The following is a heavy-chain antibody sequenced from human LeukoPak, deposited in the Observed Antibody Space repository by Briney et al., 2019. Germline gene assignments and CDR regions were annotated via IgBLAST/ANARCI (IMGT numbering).Heavy chain of an antibody. CDR1: GFTFSSYG. Sequence: SGGSLRLSCAASGFTFSSYGMHWVRQAPGKGLEWVAFIRYDGSNKYYADSVKGRFTISRDNSKNTLYLQMNSLRAEDTAVYYCAKESYDYVWGSYRYDYWGQGTLVTVSS. CDR3: AKESYDYVWGSYRYDY. CDR2: IRYDGSNK. J-gene: IGHJ4*02. V-gene: IGHV3-30*02. D-gene: IGHD3-16*02.